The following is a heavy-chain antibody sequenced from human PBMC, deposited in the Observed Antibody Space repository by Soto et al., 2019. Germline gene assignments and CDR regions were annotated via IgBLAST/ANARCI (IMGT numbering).Heavy chain of an antibody. CDR3: ARVKDLRYCSSTSCPRFDY. CDR1: GYTFTSYG. CDR2: ISAYNGNT. V-gene: IGHV1-18*01. D-gene: IGHD2-2*01. Sequence: QVQRVQSGAEVKKPGASVKVSCKASGYTFTSYGISWVRQAPGQGLEWMGWISAYNGNTNYAQKLQGRVTMTTDTSTSTAYMELRSLRSDDTAVYYCARVKDLRYCSSTSCPRFDYWGQGTLVTVSS. J-gene: IGHJ4*02.